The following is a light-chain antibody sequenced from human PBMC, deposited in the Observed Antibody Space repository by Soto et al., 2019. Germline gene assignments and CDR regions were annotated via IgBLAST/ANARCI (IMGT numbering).Light chain of an antibody. V-gene: IGKV3-20*01. Sequence: IVLTQSQGTLSLSPGERATLSCRASQTVISSYLAWYQQRPGQAPRLLIFSASNMATGIPDRFSGSGSGTDSTLTISRLEPEDFAVYYCQQYGSSPITFGQGTLLEIK. J-gene: IGKJ5*01. CDR1: QTVISSY. CDR2: SAS. CDR3: QQYGSSPIT.